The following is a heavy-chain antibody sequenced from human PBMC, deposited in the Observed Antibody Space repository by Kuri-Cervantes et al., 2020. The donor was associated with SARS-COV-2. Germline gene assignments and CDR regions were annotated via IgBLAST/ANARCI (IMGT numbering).Heavy chain of an antibody. CDR3: ASSRSITIFGVVINYYYGMDV. D-gene: IGHD3-3*01. Sequence: ASVKVSCKVSGYTLTELSVHWVRQAPGKGLEWMGGFDPEDGETIYAQKFQGRVTMTEDTSTDTAYMELSSLRSEDTAVYYCASSRSITIFGVVINYYYGMDVWGQGTAVTVSS. J-gene: IGHJ6*02. V-gene: IGHV1-24*01. CDR1: GYTLTELS. CDR2: FDPEDGET.